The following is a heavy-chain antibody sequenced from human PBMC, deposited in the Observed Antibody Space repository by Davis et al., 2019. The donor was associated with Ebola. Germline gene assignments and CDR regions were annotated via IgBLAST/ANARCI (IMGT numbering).Heavy chain of an antibody. CDR3: ARDGYYYDSSGYSRRAFDI. D-gene: IGHD3-22*01. CDR1: GFTFSGSA. CDR2: IYSGGST. J-gene: IGHJ3*02. Sequence: GESLKISCAASGFTFSGSAMHWVRQAPGKGLEWVSVIYSGGSTYYADSVKGRFTISRDNSKNTLYLQMNSLRAEDTAVYYCARDGYYYDSSGYSRRAFDIWGQGTMVTVSS. V-gene: IGHV3-66*01.